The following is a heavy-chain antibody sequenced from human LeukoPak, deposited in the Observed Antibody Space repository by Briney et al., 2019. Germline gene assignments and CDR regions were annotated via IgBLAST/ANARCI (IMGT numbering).Heavy chain of an antibody. CDR1: GYTFTSYY. J-gene: IGHJ4*02. CDR2: INPGVGST. Sequence: GASVKVSCKSSGYTFTSYYMHWVRQASGQGLEWMGIINPGVGSTTYAQKFQGRVTMTRDTSTTTVYMELSSLGSEDTAVYFCARDSSGYDSTAYYGDYWGQGTLVTVSS. CDR3: ARDSSGYDSTAYYGDY. D-gene: IGHD3-22*01. V-gene: IGHV1-46*01.